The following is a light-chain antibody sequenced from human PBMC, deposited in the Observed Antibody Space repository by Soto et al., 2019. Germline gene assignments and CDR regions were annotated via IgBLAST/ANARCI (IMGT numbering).Light chain of an antibody. CDR1: QSVSNN. CDR2: GAS. Sequence: EIVMTQSPATLSVSPGERATLSCRASQSVSNNLAWYRQRPGQVPRLLIYGASTRATGIPDRYSASGSGTEFTLTIRSLQSEDFAIYYCQQYNNWPRWTFGQGTKVEIK. V-gene: IGKV3-15*01. J-gene: IGKJ1*01. CDR3: QQYNNWPRWT.